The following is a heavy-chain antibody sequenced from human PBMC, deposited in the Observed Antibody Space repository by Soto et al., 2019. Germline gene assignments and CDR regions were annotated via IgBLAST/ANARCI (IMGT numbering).Heavy chain of an antibody. Sequence: PSETLSLTCTVSGGSISSGDYYWSWIRQPPGKGLEWIGYIYYSGSTYYNPSLKSRVTISVDTSKNQFSLKLSSVTAADTAVYYCARELTIFGVATTYYFDYWGQGTLVTVSS. CDR2: IYYSGST. CDR1: GGSISSGDYY. J-gene: IGHJ4*02. V-gene: IGHV4-30-4*01. CDR3: ARELTIFGVATTYYFDY. D-gene: IGHD3-3*01.